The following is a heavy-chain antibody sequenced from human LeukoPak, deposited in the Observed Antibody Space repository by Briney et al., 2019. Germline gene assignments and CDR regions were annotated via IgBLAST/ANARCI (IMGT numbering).Heavy chain of an antibody. CDR1: GGSISSYY. J-gene: IGHJ4*02. CDR2: IYYSGST. D-gene: IGHD3-3*01. CDR3: ARGGGFWSGYYLDY. Sequence: SETLSLTCTVSGGSISSYYWSWIRQPPGKGLEWIGYIYYSGSTNYNPSLKSRVTISVDTSKNQFSLELSSVTAADAAVHYCARGGGFWSGYYLDYWGQGTLVTVSS. V-gene: IGHV4-59*01.